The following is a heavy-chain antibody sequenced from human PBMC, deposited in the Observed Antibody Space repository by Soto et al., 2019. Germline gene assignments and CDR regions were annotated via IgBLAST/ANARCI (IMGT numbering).Heavy chain of an antibody. J-gene: IGHJ3*02. CDR1: GFTFSSYG. CDR2: IWYDGSNK. V-gene: IGHV3-33*01. D-gene: IGHD2-15*01. Sequence: GGSLRLSCAASGFTFSSYGMHWVRQAPGKGLEWVAVIWYDGSNKYYADSVKGRFTISRDNSKNTLYLQMNSLRAEDTAVYYCARALTGLHDAFDIWGQGTMVTVSS. CDR3: ARALTGLHDAFDI.